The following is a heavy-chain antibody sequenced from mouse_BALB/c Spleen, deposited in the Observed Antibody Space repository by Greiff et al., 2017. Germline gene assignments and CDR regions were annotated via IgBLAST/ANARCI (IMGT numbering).Heavy chain of an antibody. Sequence: DVHLVESGGGLVQPGGSLKLSCAASGFTFSSYTMSWVRQTPEKRLEWVAYISNGGGSTYYPDTVKGRFTISRDNAKNTLYLQMSSLKSEDTAMYYCARYHGLYFDDWGQGTTLTVSS. J-gene: IGHJ2*01. CDR3: ARYHGLYFDD. V-gene: IGHV5-12-2*01. CDR1: GFTFSSYT. CDR2: ISNGGGST. D-gene: IGHD1-2*01.